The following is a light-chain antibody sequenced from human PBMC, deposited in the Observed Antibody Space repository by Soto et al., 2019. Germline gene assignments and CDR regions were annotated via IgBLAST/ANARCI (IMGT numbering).Light chain of an antibody. CDR2: ENK. J-gene: IGLJ2*01. Sequence: QSALTQPPSVSGAPGQRVTISCTGTSSNIGAGYDVHWYQQVPGTAPKLLIYENKERSSWVPDRFSASKSGTSASLAITGLQAEDEADYYCQTYDSSLSVVFGGGTKVTVL. CDR1: SSNIGAGYD. V-gene: IGLV1-40*01. CDR3: QTYDSSLSVV.